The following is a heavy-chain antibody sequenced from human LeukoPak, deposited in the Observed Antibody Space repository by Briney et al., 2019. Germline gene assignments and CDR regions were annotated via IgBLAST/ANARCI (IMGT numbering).Heavy chain of an antibody. Sequence: GGSLRLSCAASGFTFSDYYMSWIRQAPGKGLEWDSYISSSTSYTDYADSVKGRFTISRDNAKNSLYLQMNTLRAEDTAVYYCARDSNDYGDNGSFDYWGQGTLVTVSS. V-gene: IGHV3-11*06. CDR2: ISSSTSYT. CDR3: ARDSNDYGDNGSFDY. J-gene: IGHJ4*02. CDR1: GFTFSDYY. D-gene: IGHD4-17*01.